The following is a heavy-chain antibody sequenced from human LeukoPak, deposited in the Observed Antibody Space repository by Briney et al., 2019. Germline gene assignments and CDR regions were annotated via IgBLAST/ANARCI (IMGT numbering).Heavy chain of an antibody. V-gene: IGHV4-39*01. CDR1: SGSISSSSYY. CDR3: ASPYGDYGYFQH. J-gene: IGHJ1*01. Sequence: PSETLPLTCTVSSGSISSSSYYWGWIRQPPGKGLEWIGSIYYSGSPYYNPSLKSRVTISVDTSKNQFSLKVSSVTAADTAVYYCASPYGDYGYFQHWGQGTLVTVSS. D-gene: IGHD4-17*01. CDR2: IYYSGSP.